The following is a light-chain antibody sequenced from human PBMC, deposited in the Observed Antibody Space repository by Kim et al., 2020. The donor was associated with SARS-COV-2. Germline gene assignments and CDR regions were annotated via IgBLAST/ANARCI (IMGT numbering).Light chain of an antibody. CDR3: NSRYTNDIVL. CDR2: GKN. Sequence: SSELTQDPAVSVALGQTVRITCQGDSLRSYYATWYQQKPGQAPILLIYGKNNRPSGIPDRFSGSSSGNTASLTITGTQAGDEADYYCNSRYTNDIVLFGGGTKLTVL. V-gene: IGLV3-19*01. J-gene: IGLJ2*01. CDR1: SLRSYY.